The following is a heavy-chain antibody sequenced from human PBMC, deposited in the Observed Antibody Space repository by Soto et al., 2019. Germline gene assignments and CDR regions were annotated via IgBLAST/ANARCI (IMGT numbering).Heavy chain of an antibody. CDR3: ARDGTEYYGEYYDY. J-gene: IGHJ4*01. V-gene: IGHV3-11*01. Sequence: QVQLVESGGGLVKPGGSLRLSCATSGFTFSDYYMSWIRQAPGKGLEWVSYIGTRGNTKYYADSVRGRFTISRDNAKNSLYLQMNSLRADETAVYYCARDGTEYYGEYYDYWGHGIPVTVSS. CDR1: GFTFSDYY. CDR2: IGTRGNTK. D-gene: IGHD4-17*01.